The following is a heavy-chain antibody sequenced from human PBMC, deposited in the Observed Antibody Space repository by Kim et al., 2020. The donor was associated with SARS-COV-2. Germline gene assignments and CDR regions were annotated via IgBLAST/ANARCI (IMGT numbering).Heavy chain of an antibody. J-gene: IGHJ3*02. CDR2: IYYSGST. CDR3: ARHPMIVVADAFDI. D-gene: IGHD3-22*01. CDR1: GGSISSYY. Sequence: SETLSLTCTVSGGSISSYYWSWIRQPPGKGLEWIGYIYYSGSTNYNPSLKSRVTISVDTSKNQFSLKLSSVTAADTAVYYCARHPMIVVADAFDIWGQGTMVTVSS. V-gene: IGHV4-59*08.